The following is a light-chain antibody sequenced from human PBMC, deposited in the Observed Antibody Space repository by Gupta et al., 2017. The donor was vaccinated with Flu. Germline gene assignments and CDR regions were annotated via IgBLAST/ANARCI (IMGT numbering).Light chain of an antibody. J-gene: IGKJ1*01. V-gene: IGKV1-5*03. CDR2: KAS. CDR1: QTIKNW. CDR3: QQDNSYPWT. Sequence: PSTLSASVGDRVTITCRASQTIKNWVAWYQQRSGKAPKVLIYKASDVESGVPSRFSGSGYGTEFILTINSLQPDDSGTYYCQQDNSYPWTFGQGTKVEI.